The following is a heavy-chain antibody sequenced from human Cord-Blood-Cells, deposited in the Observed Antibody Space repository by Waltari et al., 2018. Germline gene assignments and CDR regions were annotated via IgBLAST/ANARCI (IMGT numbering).Heavy chain of an antibody. V-gene: IGHV2-70*01. CDR3: ARICVEGSSSFDY. CDR2: IDWDDDK. D-gene: IGHD6-6*01. Sequence: QVTLRESGPALVKPTQTLPLTCTFSGFPLSTRGMCVSWIRQPPGKALEWLALIDWDDDKYYSTSLKTRLTISKDTSKNQVVLTMTNMDPVDTATYYCARICVEGSSSFDYWGQGTLVTVSS. J-gene: IGHJ4*02. CDR1: GFPLSTRGMC.